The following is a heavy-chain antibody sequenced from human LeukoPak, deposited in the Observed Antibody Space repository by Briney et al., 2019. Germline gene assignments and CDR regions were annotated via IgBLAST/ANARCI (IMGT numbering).Heavy chain of an antibody. J-gene: IGHJ3*02. V-gene: IGHV1-18*01. D-gene: IGHD3-10*01. CDR2: VNPYSGNT. Sequence: ASVKVSCKASGYTFTSYAISWVRQAPGQGLEWMGWVNPYSGNTNYAQKFQGRVTMTTDSSTSTAYMELRSLRSDDTAVYYCARAWTLIWFGELSPGAFDIWGQGTMVTVSS. CDR3: ARAWTLIWFGELSPGAFDI. CDR1: GYTFTSYA.